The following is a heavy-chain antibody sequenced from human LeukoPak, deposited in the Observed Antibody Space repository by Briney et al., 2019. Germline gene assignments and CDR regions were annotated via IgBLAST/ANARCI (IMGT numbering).Heavy chain of an antibody. D-gene: IGHD6-13*01. CDR1: GYTFTSYA. V-gene: IGHV7-4-1*02. CDR3: AREEPERNSAAGSPSFDY. Sequence: ASVKVSCKASGYTFTSYAMNWLRQAPGQGLEWMGWINTNTGNPTYAQGFTGRFVFSLDTSVSTAYLQISSLKAEDTAVYYCAREEPERNSAAGSPSFDYWGQGTLVTVSS. J-gene: IGHJ4*02. CDR2: INTNTGNP.